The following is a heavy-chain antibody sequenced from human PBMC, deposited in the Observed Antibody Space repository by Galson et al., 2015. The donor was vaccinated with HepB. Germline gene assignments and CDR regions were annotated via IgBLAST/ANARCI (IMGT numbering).Heavy chain of an antibody. CDR1: GYTFTSYY. Sequence: SVKVSCKASGYTFTSYYMHWVRQAPGQGLEWMGIINPSGGSTSYAQKLQGRVTMTRDTSTSTVYMELSSLRSEDTAVYYCARDSWELRGAFDIWGQGTMVTVSS. CDR3: ARDSWELRGAFDI. CDR2: INPSGGST. D-gene: IGHD1-26*01. J-gene: IGHJ3*02. V-gene: IGHV1-46*04.